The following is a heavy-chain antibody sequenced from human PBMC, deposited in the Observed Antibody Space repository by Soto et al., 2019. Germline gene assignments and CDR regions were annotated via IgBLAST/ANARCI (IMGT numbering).Heavy chain of an antibody. CDR1: GDSVSSNSAA. V-gene: IGHV6-1*01. J-gene: IGHJ6*03. CDR2: TYYRSKWYN. D-gene: IGHD4-17*01. CDR3: ARESAYGDYVYYYYYMDV. Sequence: SQTLSLTCAISGDSVSSNSAAWNWIRQSPSRGLEWLGRTYYRSKWYNDYAVSVKSRITINPDTSKNQFSLQLNSVTPEDTAVYYCARESAYGDYVYYYYYMDVWGKGTTVTVSS.